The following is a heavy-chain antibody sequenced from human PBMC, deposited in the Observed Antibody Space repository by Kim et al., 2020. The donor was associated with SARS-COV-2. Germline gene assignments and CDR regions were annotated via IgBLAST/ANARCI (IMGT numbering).Heavy chain of an antibody. CDR2: INPSGGST. V-gene: IGHV1-46*01. D-gene: IGHD6-13*01. Sequence: ASVKVSCKASGYTFTSYYMHWVRQAPGQGLEWMGIINPSGGSTSYAQKFQGRVTMTRDTSTSTVYMELSSLRSEDTAVHYCARDDEVSSWYEMGYFDYWGQGTLVTVSS. CDR1: GYTFTSYY. J-gene: IGHJ4*02. CDR3: ARDDEVSSWYEMGYFDY.